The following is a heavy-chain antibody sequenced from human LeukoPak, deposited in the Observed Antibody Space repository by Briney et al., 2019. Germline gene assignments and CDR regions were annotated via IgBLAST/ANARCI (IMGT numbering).Heavy chain of an antibody. D-gene: IGHD2-15*01. J-gene: IGHJ4*02. CDR3: ARGGNGYCSGGSCLTRDLDY. CDR2: IYTSGST. Sequence: SQTLSLTCTVSGGSISSGSYYWSWIRQPAGKGLEWIGRIYTSGSTNYNPSLKSRVTISVDTSKNQFSLKLSSVTAADTAVYYCARGGNGYCSGGSCLTRDLDYWGQGTLVTVSS. V-gene: IGHV4-61*02. CDR1: GGSISSGSYY.